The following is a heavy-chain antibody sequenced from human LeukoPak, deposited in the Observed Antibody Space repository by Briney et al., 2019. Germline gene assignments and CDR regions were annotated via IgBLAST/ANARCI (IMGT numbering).Heavy chain of an antibody. Sequence: SVKLSCKASGGTFSSYGIIWVRQAPGQGLEWMGRIIPIFGTANYAQKFQGRVTIITDESKSTAYMELSSLRSEDTAVYYCARDYENSSGWYLSGYFDYWGQGTLVTVSS. V-gene: IGHV1-69*05. CDR1: GGTFSSYG. CDR3: ARDYENSSGWYLSGYFDY. D-gene: IGHD6-19*01. J-gene: IGHJ4*02. CDR2: IIPIFGTA.